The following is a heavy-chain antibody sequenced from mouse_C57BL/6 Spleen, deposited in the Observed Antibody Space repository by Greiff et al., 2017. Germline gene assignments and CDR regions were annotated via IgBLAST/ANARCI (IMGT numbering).Heavy chain of an antibody. J-gene: IGHJ2*01. Sequence: QVQLQQSDAELVTPGASVKISCKVSGYTFSAQIIHWMKQRPEQGLAWIGYIYPRDGSTKYNEKFKGKATLTADKSSSTAYMQLNSLTSEYSAVYFCARDGGYYKGSLDYWGQGTIPIVSS. D-gene: IGHD2-3*01. CDR2: IYPRDGST. CDR1: GYTFSAQI. CDR3: ARDGGYYKGSLDY. V-gene: IGHV1-78*01.